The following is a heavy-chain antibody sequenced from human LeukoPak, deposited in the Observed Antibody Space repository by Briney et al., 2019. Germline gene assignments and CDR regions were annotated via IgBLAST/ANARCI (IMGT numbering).Heavy chain of an antibody. J-gene: IGHJ4*02. CDR1: GFTFSSYW. Sequence: GGSLRLSCAASGFTFSSYWIHWVRQAPGKGLVWVSRINSDGSIISYADSVKGRFAISRDNAKNTVHLQMNSLRAEDTAVYYCTRGGATGTTLASDYWGQGTLVTVSS. V-gene: IGHV3-74*01. CDR2: INSDGSII. D-gene: IGHD1-1*01. CDR3: TRGGATGTTLASDY.